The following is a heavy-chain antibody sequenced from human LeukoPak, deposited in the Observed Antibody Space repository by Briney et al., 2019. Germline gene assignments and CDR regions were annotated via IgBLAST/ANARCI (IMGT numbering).Heavy chain of an antibody. V-gene: IGHV3-7*01. CDR1: GFTFSSYW. CDR3: ASDVEMATNPDFDP. Sequence: GGSLRLSCAASGFTFSSYWMSWVRQAPGKGLEWVANIKQDGSEKYYVDSVKGRFTISRDNAKNSLYLQMNSLRAEDTAVYYCASDVEMATNPDFDPWGQGTPVTVSS. D-gene: IGHD5-24*01. CDR2: IKQDGSEK. J-gene: IGHJ5*02.